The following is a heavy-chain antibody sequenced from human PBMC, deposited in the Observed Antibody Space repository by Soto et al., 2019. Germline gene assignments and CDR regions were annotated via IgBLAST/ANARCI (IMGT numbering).Heavy chain of an antibody. D-gene: IGHD5-12*01. J-gene: IGHJ5*02. CDR2: INSDGSST. V-gene: IGHV3-74*01. CDR3: ARDSNIGFDP. Sequence: GGSLRLSCAASGLTFTNYWMHWVRQAPGKGLVWVSHINSDGSSTSYADSVKGRFTISRDNAKNTLYLQMDSLRAEDTAVYYCARDSNIGFDPWGQGTLVTVSS. CDR1: GLTFTNYW.